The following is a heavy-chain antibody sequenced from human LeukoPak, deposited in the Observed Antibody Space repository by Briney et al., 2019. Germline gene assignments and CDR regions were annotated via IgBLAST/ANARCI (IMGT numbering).Heavy chain of an antibody. CDR3: ARNSSSGFFDY. Sequence: SETLSLTCVVSGYSIRNGDYWGWIRQSPGKGLEWIASMYNSVSIHYNPSLKSRVTILVDTSKNEFSLKMRSVTAADTAVYYCARNSSSGFFDYWGQGALATVSS. D-gene: IGHD6-6*01. CDR1: GYSIRNGDY. J-gene: IGHJ4*02. V-gene: IGHV4-38-2*01. CDR2: MYNSVSI.